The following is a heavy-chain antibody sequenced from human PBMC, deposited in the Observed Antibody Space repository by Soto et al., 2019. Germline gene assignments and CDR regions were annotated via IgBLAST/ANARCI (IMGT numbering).Heavy chain of an antibody. V-gene: IGHV3-11*01. D-gene: IGHD1-20*01. CDR3: ARRLTGRTTGDWFDP. J-gene: IGHJ5*02. Sequence: VQLVESGGGLVKPGGSLRLSCAASGFIFSDYYMTWIRQAPGKGLEWISDISSGGGTSYFADSVRGRFTISRDNANNSLYLQMNNLRAEDTALYYCARRLTGRTTGDWFDPWGQGTLVTVAS. CDR1: GFIFSDYY. CDR2: ISSGGGTS.